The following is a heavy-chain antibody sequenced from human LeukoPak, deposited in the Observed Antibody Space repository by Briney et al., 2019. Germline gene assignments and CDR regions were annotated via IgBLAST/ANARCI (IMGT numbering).Heavy chain of an antibody. CDR2: INPNSGGT. V-gene: IGHV1-2*02. J-gene: IGHJ6*03. CDR3: AGRSGPYYYYYMDV. CDR1: GYTFTGYY. Sequence: ASVKVSCKASGYTFTGYYMHWVRQAPGQGLEWMGWINPNSGGTNYAQKFQGRDTMTRDTSISTAYMELSRLRSDDTAVYYCAGRSGPYYYYYMDVWGKGTTVTVSS. D-gene: IGHD1-26*01.